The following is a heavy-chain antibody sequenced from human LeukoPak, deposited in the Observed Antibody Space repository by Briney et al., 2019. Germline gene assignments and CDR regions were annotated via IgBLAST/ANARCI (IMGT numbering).Heavy chain of an antibody. CDR3: ARGLRGYTGNEDY. CDR1: GFMFSSYW. D-gene: IGHD5-12*01. Sequence: GGSLRLSCAASGFMFSSYWMTWVRQAPGKGLEWVANIRQDGGEGYYVDSVKGRLTVSRDNAKNFLYLQLDSLRVEDTAVYYCARGLRGYTGNEDYWGQGTLVTVSS. CDR2: IRQDGGEG. J-gene: IGHJ4*02. V-gene: IGHV3-7*01.